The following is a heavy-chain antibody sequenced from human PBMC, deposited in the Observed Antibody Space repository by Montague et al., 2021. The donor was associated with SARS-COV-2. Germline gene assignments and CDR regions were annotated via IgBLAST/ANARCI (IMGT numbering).Heavy chain of an antibody. V-gene: IGHV4-59*08. J-gene: IGHJ4*02. CDR2: IYSTGSS. Sequence: SETLSLTCTVSGGSIISYYWSWIRQYPGKRLEWIGYIYSTGSSDYNPSLGSRVTTSIDMSKNQFSLNLTSVTAADTAVYYCARRGGWPYFDFWSQGTLVTVSS. D-gene: IGHD6-19*01. CDR3: ARRGGWPYFDF. CDR1: GGSIISYY.